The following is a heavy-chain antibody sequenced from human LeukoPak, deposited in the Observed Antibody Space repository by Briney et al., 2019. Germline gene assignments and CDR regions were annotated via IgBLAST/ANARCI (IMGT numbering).Heavy chain of an antibody. CDR3: AKRRVLLETN. V-gene: IGHV3-23*01. Sequence: GGSLRLSCAASGFTFSTYAMAWVRQAPGKGLEWVSAFSGSGGRTHYADSVRGRFTISRDNSKNTLYLQMNSLRAEDTAVYYCAKRRVLLETNWGQGTLVTVSS. J-gene: IGHJ4*02. D-gene: IGHD3-10*01. CDR2: FSGSGGRT. CDR1: GFTFSTYA.